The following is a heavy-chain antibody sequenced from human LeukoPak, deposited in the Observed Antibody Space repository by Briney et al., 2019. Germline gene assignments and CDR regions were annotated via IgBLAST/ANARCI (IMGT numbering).Heavy chain of an antibody. D-gene: IGHD5-18*01. CDR3: AKPPYSYGYWRSPGFDY. J-gene: IGHJ4*02. V-gene: IGHV3-23*01. CDR2: ISGSGGST. Sequence: PGGSLRLSCAASGFAFSSYAMSWVRQAPGKGLEWVSAISGSGGSTYYADSVKGRFTISRDNSKNTLYLQMNSLRAEDTAVYYCAKPPYSYGYWRSPGFDYWGQGTLVTVSS. CDR1: GFAFSSYA.